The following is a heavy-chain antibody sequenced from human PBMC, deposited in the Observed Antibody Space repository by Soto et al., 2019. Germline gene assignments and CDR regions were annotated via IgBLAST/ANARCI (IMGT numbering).Heavy chain of an antibody. D-gene: IGHD5-12*01. CDR1: GYPISSGYY. CDR2: IHHSGST. J-gene: IGHJ4*02. CDR3: ARSSGYVPGGY. V-gene: IGHV4-38-2*01. Sequence: PSETRSLTWAVSGYPISSGYYWGWIRQPPGKGLEWIGIIHHSGSTYYNPSLRSRITISVDTSKNQFSLKMPSVTAADTAVYYCARSSGYVPGGYWGQGILVTVSS.